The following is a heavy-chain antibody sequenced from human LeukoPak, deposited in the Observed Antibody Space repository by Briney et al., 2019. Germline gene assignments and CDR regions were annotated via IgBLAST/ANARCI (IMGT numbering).Heavy chain of an antibody. CDR1: GDSISGYY. D-gene: IGHD6-6*01. CDR2: IYYSGST. V-gene: IGHV4-59*08. Sequence: PSETLSLTCTVPGDSISGYYWSWIRQPPGKGLEWIGYIYYSGSTNYNPSLKSRLTISIDTSENQFSLKLSSVTAADTAVYYCAREYSSSSGRRAFDIWGQGTMVTVSS. CDR3: AREYSSSSGRRAFDI. J-gene: IGHJ3*02.